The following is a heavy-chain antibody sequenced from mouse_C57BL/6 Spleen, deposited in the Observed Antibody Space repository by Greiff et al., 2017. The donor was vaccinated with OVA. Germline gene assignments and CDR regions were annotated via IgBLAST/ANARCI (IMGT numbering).Heavy chain of an antibody. Sequence: EVQRVESGGDLVKPGGSLKLSCAASGFTFSSYGMSWVRQTPDKRLEWVATISSGGSYTYYPDSVKGRFTISRDNAKNTLYLQMSSLKSEDTAMYYCARRDYAGGYYAMDYWGQGTSVTVSS. J-gene: IGHJ4*01. CDR1: GFTFSSYG. D-gene: IGHD2-4*01. V-gene: IGHV5-6*01. CDR3: ARRDYAGGYYAMDY. CDR2: ISSGGSYT.